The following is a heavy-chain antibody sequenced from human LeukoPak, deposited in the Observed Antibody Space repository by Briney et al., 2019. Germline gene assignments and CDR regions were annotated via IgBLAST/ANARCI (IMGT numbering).Heavy chain of an antibody. Sequence: SSETLSLTCTVSGGSISSYYWSWIRQPPGKGLEWIGYIYYSGSTNYNPSLKSRVTISVDTSKNQFSLKLSSVTAADTAVYYCARGTTSFQYYFDYWGQATLLTVSS. CDR2: IYYSGST. CDR3: ARGTTSFQYYFDY. V-gene: IGHV4-59*13. D-gene: IGHD2-2*01. J-gene: IGHJ4*02. CDR1: GGSISSYY.